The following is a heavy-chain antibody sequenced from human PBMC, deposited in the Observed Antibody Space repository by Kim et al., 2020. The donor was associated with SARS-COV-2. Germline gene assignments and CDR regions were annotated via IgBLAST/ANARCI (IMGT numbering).Heavy chain of an antibody. Sequence: GGSLRLSCAASGFTFSSYGMHWVRQAPGKGLEWVAVIWYDGSNKYYADSVKGRFTISRDNSKNTLYLQMNSLRAEDTAVYYCARAMDDYVWGSYRYLPPSYFDYWGQGTLVTVSS. J-gene: IGHJ4*02. CDR3: ARAMDDYVWGSYRYLPPSYFDY. CDR2: IWYDGSNK. V-gene: IGHV3-33*01. CDR1: GFTFSSYG. D-gene: IGHD3-16*02.